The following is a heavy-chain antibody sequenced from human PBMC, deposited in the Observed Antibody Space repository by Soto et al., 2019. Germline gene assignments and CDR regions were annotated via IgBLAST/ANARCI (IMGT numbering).Heavy chain of an antibody. CDR2: IYYSGST. J-gene: IGHJ6*02. D-gene: IGHD3-22*01. CDR1: GGSISSGGYY. Sequence: SETLSLTCTVSGGSISSGGYYWSWIRQHPGKGLEWIGYIYYSGSTYYNPTLKSRVTISVDTSKNQFSLKLSSVTAADTAVYYCARFDGDRDYYYYGMDVWGQGTTVTVSS. CDR3: ARFDGDRDYYYYGMDV. V-gene: IGHV4-31*03.